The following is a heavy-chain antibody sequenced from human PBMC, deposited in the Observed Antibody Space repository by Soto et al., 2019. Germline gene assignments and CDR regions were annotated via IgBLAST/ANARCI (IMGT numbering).Heavy chain of an antibody. D-gene: IGHD6-13*01. V-gene: IGHV3-74*01. J-gene: IGHJ3*02. CDR2: INSDGSST. CDR3: ARELRSSWYGDAFDI. CDR1: GCTFSSYW. Sequence: GSLRLSSAASGCTFSSYWMHWVRQAPGKGLVWVSRINSDGSSTSYADSVKGRFTISRDNAKNTLYLQMNSLRAEDTAVYYCARELRSSWYGDAFDIWGQGTMVTVSS.